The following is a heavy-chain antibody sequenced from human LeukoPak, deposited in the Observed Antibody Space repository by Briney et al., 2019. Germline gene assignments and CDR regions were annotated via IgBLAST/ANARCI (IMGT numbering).Heavy chain of an antibody. CDR1: GGSISSYY. CDR2: IYYSGST. CDR3: ARGRRGGFGEYFDY. J-gene: IGHJ4*02. D-gene: IGHD3-10*01. V-gene: IGHV4-59*01. Sequence: SETLSLTCTVSGGSISSYYWSWIRQPPGKGLEWIGHIYYSGSTNYNPSLKSRVTISVDTSKNQFSLKLSSVTAADTAVYYCARGRRGGFGEYFDYWGQGTLVTVSS.